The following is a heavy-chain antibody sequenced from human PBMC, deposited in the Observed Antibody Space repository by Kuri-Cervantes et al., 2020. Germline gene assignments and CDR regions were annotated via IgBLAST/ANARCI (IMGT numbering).Heavy chain of an antibody. Sequence: SVKVSCKASGYTFTYRYLHWVRQAPGQALEWMGWITPFNGNTNYAQKFQGRVTMTRNTSISTAYMELSSLRSEDTAVYYCAREYSDWGFFTVGDYYYYMDVWGKGTTVTVSS. V-gene: IGHV1-45*02. J-gene: IGHJ6*03. CDR2: ITPFNGNT. CDR3: AREYSDWGFFTVGDYYYYMDV. D-gene: IGHD3-9*01. CDR1: GYTFTYRY.